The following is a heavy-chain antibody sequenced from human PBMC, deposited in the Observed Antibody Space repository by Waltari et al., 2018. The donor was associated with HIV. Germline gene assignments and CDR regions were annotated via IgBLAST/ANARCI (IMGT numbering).Heavy chain of an antibody. Sequence: EVQLVESGGGLVQPGWSLRLSCAASGFTFSSYDMHWVRQATGKGLGWVSAIGMHGDTYYPGSVKGRFTISRENAKIALYLQMNSLRAGDTAVYYCARVSSSSYWYFDLWGRGTLVTVSS. CDR2: IGMHGDT. D-gene: IGHD6-6*01. J-gene: IGHJ2*01. V-gene: IGHV3-13*01. CDR3: ARVSSSSYWYFDL. CDR1: GFTFSSYD.